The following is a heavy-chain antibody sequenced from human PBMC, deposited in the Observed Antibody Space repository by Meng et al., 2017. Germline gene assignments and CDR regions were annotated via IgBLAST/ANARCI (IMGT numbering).Heavy chain of an antibody. CDR1: GGTFSSYA. CDR2: IIPIFGTA. J-gene: IGHJ5*02. Sequence: VQRGQPGDEVKKPGSSVKVSCKASGGTFSSYAISWVRQAPGQGLEWMGGIIPIFGTANYAQKFQGRVTITADESTSTAYMELSSLRSEDTAVYYCARDESYIAVAGPNGFDPWGQGTLVTVSS. V-gene: IGHV1-69*01. D-gene: IGHD6-19*01. CDR3: ARDESYIAVAGPNGFDP.